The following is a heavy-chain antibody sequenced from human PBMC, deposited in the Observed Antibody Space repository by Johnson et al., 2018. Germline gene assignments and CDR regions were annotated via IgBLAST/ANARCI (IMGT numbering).Heavy chain of an antibody. Sequence: QVQLQESGPGLVKPSETLSLTCTVSGDSIIGYYWRWIRQPPGKGLEWIGYIYYSGSTNYNPSLKSRVTISVDTSTNQFSLKLSSLTAADTAVYYCARVGPAVGAYFDYWGQGTLVTVSS. CDR3: ARVGPAVGAYFDY. V-gene: IGHV4-59*01. J-gene: IGHJ4*02. CDR2: IYYSGST. CDR1: GDSIIGYY. D-gene: IGHD3-10*01.